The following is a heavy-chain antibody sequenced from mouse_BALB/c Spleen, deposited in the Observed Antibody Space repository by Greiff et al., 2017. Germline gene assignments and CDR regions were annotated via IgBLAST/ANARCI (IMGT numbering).Heavy chain of an antibody. Sequence: EVQRVESGGGLVQPGGSLRLSCAASGFSFTDHYMSWVRQPPGKALEWLDFIRNKANGYTTEYSASVKGRFTISRDNSQGILYLQMNTLRAEDSATYYCARDGGTSTGGYFDVWGAGTTVTVSS. D-gene: IGHD2-10*02. J-gene: IGHJ1*01. CDR1: GFSFTDHY. V-gene: IGHV7-3*02. CDR3: ARDGGTSTGGYFDV. CDR2: IRNKANGYTT.